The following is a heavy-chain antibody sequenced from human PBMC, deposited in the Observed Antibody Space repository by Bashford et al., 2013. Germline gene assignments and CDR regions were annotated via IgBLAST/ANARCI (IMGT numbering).Heavy chain of an antibody. D-gene: IGHD3-3*01. J-gene: IGHJ1*01. CDR3: AKDSVRVTILPDFQH. V-gene: IGHV3-23*01. CDR2: ISGSGGST. Sequence: VRQAPGKGLEWVSAISGSGGSTYYADSVKGRFTISRDNSKNTLYLQMNSLRAEDTAVYYCAKDSVRVTILPDFQHWGQGTLVTVSS.